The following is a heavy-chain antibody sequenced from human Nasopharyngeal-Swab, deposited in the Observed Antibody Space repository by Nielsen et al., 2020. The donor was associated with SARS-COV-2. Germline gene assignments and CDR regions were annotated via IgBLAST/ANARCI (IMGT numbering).Heavy chain of an antibody. CDR1: GYTFTSYG. CDR2: ISAYNGNT. D-gene: IGHD4-17*01. V-gene: IGHV1-18*01. CDR3: ARDLVDGDYAHYYYYGMDV. Sequence: ASVKVSCKASGYTFTSYGISWVRQAPGQGLEWMGWISAYNGNTNYAQKLQGRVTMTTDTSTSTAYMELRSLRSDDTAVYYCARDLVDGDYAHYYYYGMDVWGRGTVVTVSS. J-gene: IGHJ6*02.